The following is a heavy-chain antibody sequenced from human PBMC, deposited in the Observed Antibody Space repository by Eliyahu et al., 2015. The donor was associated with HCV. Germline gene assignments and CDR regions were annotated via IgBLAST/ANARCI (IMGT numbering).Heavy chain of an antibody. CDR2: ISYDGSNK. D-gene: IGHD6-6*01. J-gene: IGHJ4*02. CDR3: AKSLAARQGDY. V-gene: IGHV3-30*18. Sequence: QVQLVESGGGVVQPGRSLRLSCAASGFTFSSYGMHWVRQAPGKGLEWVAVISYDGSNKYYADSVKGRFTISRDNSKNTLYLQMNSLRAEDTAVYYCAKSLAARQGDYWGQGTLVTVSS. CDR1: GFTFSSYG.